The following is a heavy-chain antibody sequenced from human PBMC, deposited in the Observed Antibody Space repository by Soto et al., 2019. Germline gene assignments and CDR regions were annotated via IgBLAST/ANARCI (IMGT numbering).Heavy chain of an antibody. J-gene: IGHJ5*02. CDR2: INPNSGGS. V-gene: IGHV1-2*06. D-gene: IGHD2-2*01. CDR1: GYTFTAYY. Sequence: QVQLVQSGAEVKKPGASVKVSCKASGYTFTAYYMHWVRQAPGQGLEWMGRINPNSGGSNYAQKFQGGVTRTRDTSVRSSYRGLSRLSADGRAIYYCAREETAAASHEGNWFDPWGQGTLVTFSS. CDR3: AREETAAASHEGNWFDP.